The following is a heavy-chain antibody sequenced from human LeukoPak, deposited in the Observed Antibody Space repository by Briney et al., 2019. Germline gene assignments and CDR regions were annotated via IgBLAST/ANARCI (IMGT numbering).Heavy chain of an antibody. V-gene: IGHV5-51*01. J-gene: IGHJ4*02. CDR1: GYTFTNYW. CDR2: ICPGDADT. CDR3: ARQGHNEYYFDF. D-gene: IGHD2-21*01. Sequence: ASVKVSCKASGYTFTNYWIAWVRQMPGEGLEWMGLICPGDADTRYNPSFQGQVTFSADKSISTAYLQWSSLRATDTAMYYCARQGHNEYYFDFWGQGTLVTVSS.